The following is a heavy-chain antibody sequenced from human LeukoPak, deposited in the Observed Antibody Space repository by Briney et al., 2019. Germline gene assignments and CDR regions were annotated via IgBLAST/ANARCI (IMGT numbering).Heavy chain of an antibody. CDR3: GKAPRKGRDPGWFDP. CDR1: GFTFSSYA. Sequence: GGSLRLSCAASGFTFSSYAMSWVRQAPGKGLEWVSAISGSGGSTYYADSVKGRFTISRDNSKNTLYLQMNSLRAEDTAVYYCGKAPRKGRDPGWFDPWGQGTLVTVPS. V-gene: IGHV3-23*01. CDR2: ISGSGGST. J-gene: IGHJ5*02.